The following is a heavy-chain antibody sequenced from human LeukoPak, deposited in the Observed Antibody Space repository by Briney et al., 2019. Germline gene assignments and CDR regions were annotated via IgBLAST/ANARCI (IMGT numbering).Heavy chain of an antibody. CDR1: GYTLTELS. V-gene: IGHV1-24*01. CDR3: ARVSWDGSGSLSDY. Sequence: ASVKVSCKVSGYTLTELSMHWVRQAPGKGLEWVGGFDPEDGETIYAQKFQGRVTMTEDTSTDTAYMELSSLRSEDTAVYYCARVSWDGSGSLSDYWGQGTLVTVSS. CDR2: FDPEDGET. J-gene: IGHJ4*02. D-gene: IGHD3-10*01.